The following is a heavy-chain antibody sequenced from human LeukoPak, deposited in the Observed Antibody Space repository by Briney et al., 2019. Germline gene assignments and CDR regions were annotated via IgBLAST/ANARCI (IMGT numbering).Heavy chain of an antibody. CDR3: AREVDDSSGYYYRSIPYYYMDV. J-gene: IGHJ6*03. V-gene: IGHV4-34*01. Sequence: SETLSLTCAVYGGSFSGYYWSWIRQPPGKGLEWIGEINHSGSTNYNPSLKSRVTISVDTSKNQFSLKLSSVTAADTAVYYCAREVDDSSGYYYRSIPYYYMDVWGKGTTVTVSS. CDR2: INHSGST. CDR1: GGSFSGYY. D-gene: IGHD3-22*01.